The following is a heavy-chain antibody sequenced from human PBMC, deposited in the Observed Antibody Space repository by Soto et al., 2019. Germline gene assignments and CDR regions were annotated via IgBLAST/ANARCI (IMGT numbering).Heavy chain of an antibody. CDR2: VSYNGNT. D-gene: IGHD4-17*01. CDR1: GASISSNY. V-gene: IGHV4-59*01. CDR3: GRVLGYGGKGLVDY. Sequence: QVHLQESGPGLVKPSETLSLTCAVSGASISSNYWSWIRQPPGKGLAWIGYVSYNGNTNYNPSLNSRVTISVDPSKTQFPRKLSSVTAADTAIYYCGRVLGYGGKGLVDYWGPGTLVTVSS. J-gene: IGHJ4*02.